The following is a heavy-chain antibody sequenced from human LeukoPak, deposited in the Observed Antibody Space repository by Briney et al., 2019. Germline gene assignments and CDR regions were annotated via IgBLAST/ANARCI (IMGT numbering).Heavy chain of an antibody. CDR1: GGSISTYY. CDR2: LYNSGTT. V-gene: IGHV4-59*01. J-gene: IGHJ4*02. D-gene: IGHD5-18*01. Sequence: SETLSLTCTVSGGSISTYYWTWIRQPPGKGLEWIGHLYNSGTTNYNPSLKSRVTMSVDTSNNQCSLKLSTVTAADTAVYYCARDTYNYGSSAYYFDYWGQGTLVTVSS. CDR3: ARDTYNYGSSAYYFDY.